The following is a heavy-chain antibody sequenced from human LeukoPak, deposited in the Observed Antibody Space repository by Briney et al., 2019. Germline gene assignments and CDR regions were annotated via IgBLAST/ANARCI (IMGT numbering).Heavy chain of an antibody. CDR2: IYYSGST. J-gene: IGHJ4*02. CDR3: ARLPHYYDSSGYYLGFFDY. V-gene: IGHV4-59*08. Sequence: SETLSLTCTVSGGSISSYYWSWIRQPPGKGLEWIGYIYYSGSTNYNPSLKSRVTISVDTSKNQFSLKLSSVTAADTAAYYCARLPHYYDSSGYYLGFFDYWGQGTLVTVSS. CDR1: GGSISSYY. D-gene: IGHD3-22*01.